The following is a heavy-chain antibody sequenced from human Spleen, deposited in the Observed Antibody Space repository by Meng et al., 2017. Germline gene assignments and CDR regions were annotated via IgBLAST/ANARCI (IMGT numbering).Heavy chain of an antibody. CDR1: GLSFTDAW. CDR3: ATGAEAADH. CDR2: IKRNSDGGTI. D-gene: IGHD6-13*01. J-gene: IGHJ4*02. V-gene: IGHV3-15*01. Sequence: GGSLRLSCVASGLSFTDAWMSWVRQAPGKGLEWVGRIKRNSDGGTIDYAAPVKGRFTISRDNSRDTLYLQMDSLITEDTAVYFCATGAEAADHWGQGTLVTVSS.